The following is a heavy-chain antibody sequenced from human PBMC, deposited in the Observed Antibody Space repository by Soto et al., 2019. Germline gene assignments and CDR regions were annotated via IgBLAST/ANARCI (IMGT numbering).Heavy chain of an antibody. CDR2: IRSKAYRGTT. Sequence: VQLVESGGGLVQPGRSLRLSCTASGFNFGDYTMSWFRQAPGKGLEWVGFIRSKAYRGTTEYAASVRGRFTISRDDSKSIAYLQMTSLKTEDTAVYYCTRPLVPATTGTYFRHWGQGTLVTVSS. CDR1: GFNFGDYT. V-gene: IGHV3-49*03. D-gene: IGHD2-2*01. J-gene: IGHJ1*01. CDR3: TRPLVPATTGTYFRH.